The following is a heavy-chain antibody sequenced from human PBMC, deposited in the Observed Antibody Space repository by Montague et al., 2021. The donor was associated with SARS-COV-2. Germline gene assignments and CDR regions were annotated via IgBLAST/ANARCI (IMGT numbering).Heavy chain of an antibody. D-gene: IGHD3-16*01. CDR2: IYHSGGT. Sequence: SETLSLTCAVSAGSISSSNWLSWVRQPPGKGLEWIAEIYHSGGTNYSPSLKSRVTISVDKSKNQFSLKLSSVTAADTAVYYCARIPFGYYGMDVWGQGTTVTVSS. V-gene: IGHV4-4*02. CDR3: ARIPFGYYGMDV. CDR1: AGSISSSNW. J-gene: IGHJ6*02.